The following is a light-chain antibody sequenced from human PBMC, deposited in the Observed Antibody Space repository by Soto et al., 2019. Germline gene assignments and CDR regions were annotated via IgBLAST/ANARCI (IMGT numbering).Light chain of an antibody. CDR1: QSVFFTSNNKNY. V-gene: IGKV4-1*01. CDR2: WAA. CDR3: QQYYSAPRK. Sequence: IVMTQSPDSLAVSLGGRATINCKSSQSVFFTSNNKNYLAWYQQKPGQPPNLLIYWAATRVSGVPDRFSGSGCGTDFTLTISSLQADDVAVSYCQQYYSAPRKFGQGTKVESK. J-gene: IGKJ1*01.